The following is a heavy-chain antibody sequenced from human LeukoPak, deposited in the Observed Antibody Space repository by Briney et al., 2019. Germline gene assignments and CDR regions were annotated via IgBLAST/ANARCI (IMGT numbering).Heavy chain of an antibody. CDR1: GFTFTSSA. CDR3: AAGKATTYYYYGMDV. Sequence: RGASVKVSCKASGFTFTSSAMQWVRQARGQRLEWIGWIVVGSGNTNYAQKFQERVTITRDMSTSTAYMELSSLRSEDTAVYYCAAGKATTYYYYGMDVWGQGTTVTVSS. D-gene: IGHD5-12*01. J-gene: IGHJ6*02. CDR2: IVVGSGNT. V-gene: IGHV1-58*02.